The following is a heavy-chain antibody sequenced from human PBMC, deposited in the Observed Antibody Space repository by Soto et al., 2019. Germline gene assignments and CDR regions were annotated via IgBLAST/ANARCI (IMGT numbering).Heavy chain of an antibody. Sequence: SETLSLTCTVSGGSISRSVYYWGWIRQPPGKGLEWVGTTHYSGSTSYNASLKSRVIISADTSKNQFSLMLSSVTAADTAVYYCARLDFDWLLAFDYWGQGTLVTVSS. J-gene: IGHJ4*02. CDR2: THYSGST. CDR3: ARLDFDWLLAFDY. CDR1: GGSISRSVYY. V-gene: IGHV4-39*01. D-gene: IGHD3-9*01.